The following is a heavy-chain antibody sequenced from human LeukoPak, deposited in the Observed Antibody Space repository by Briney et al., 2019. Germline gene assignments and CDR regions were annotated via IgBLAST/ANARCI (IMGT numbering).Heavy chain of an antibody. CDR2: VRNDGSNE. CDR3: AKESDSGYHSEGPKN. V-gene: IGHV3-30*02. Sequence: GGSPRLSCAASGFSFSSTLLTWVRQAPGKGLEGVAFVRNDGSNEYYVVSVKGRFTISRDKSKNTLYLQMNSLRVEDTAVYSCAKESDSGYHSEGPKNWGLGTLVTVSS. J-gene: IGHJ4*02. D-gene: IGHD5-12*01. CDR1: GFSFSSTL.